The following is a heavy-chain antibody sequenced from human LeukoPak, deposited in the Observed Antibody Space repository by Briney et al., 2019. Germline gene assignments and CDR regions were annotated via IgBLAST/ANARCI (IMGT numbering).Heavy chain of an antibody. CDR1: GGSISSYY. J-gene: IGHJ4*02. CDR2: IYYSGST. CDR3: VRPLNGGNVY. D-gene: IGHD4-23*01. V-gene: IGHV4-59*01. Sequence: SETLSLTCTVSGGSISSYYWSWIRQPPGKGLEWIGYIYYSGSTSYNPSLKSRVTISVDTSKNQFSLKLSSVTAADTAVYYCVRPLNGGNVYWGQGTLVTVSS.